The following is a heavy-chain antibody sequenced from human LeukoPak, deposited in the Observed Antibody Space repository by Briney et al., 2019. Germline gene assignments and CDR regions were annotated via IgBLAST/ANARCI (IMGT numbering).Heavy chain of an antibody. CDR1: GFTFSDYY. CDR2: ISSSGSAR. Sequence: GGSLRLSCAASGFTFSDYYMSWIRQAPGKGLGWVSYISSSGSARYYADSVKGRFSISRDNAKTSLFLQMNSLRAEDTAVYYCGKDLLAMAGTIGSWGQGTLVTVSS. CDR3: GKDLLAMAGTIGS. V-gene: IGHV3-11*04. D-gene: IGHD6-19*01. J-gene: IGHJ4*02.